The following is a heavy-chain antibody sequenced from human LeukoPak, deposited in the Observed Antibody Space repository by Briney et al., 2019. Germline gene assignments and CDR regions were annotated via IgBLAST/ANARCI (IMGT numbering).Heavy chain of an antibody. CDR3: ARHAGGIAASGTRAFDY. CDR2: ISYGGST. V-gene: IGHV4-39*01. D-gene: IGHD6-13*01. J-gene: IGHJ4*02. Sequence: SETLSLTCTVSGAFFSSSTYYWAWIRQPPGKGLEWIGRISYGGSTYYNPSLKSRVTMSVDTSKNQFSLNQSSVTAADTAVYYCARHAGGIAASGTRAFDYWGQGTLVTVSS. CDR1: GAFFSSSTYY.